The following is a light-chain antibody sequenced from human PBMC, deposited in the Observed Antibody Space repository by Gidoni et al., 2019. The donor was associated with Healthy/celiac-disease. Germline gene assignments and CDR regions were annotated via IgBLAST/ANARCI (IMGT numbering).Light chain of an antibody. J-gene: IGKJ1*01. CDR2: KVS. V-gene: IGKV2-30*02. CDR3: MQGTQWPWT. Sequence: VVMTQSPLSLPVTLGQPASISCRSSQSLVHSDGNTYLNWFQQRPGQSPRRLIYKVSNRDSGVPDRFSGSGSGTDFTLKISRVEAEDVGVYYCMQGTQWPWTFGQGTKVEIK. CDR1: QSLVHSDGNTY.